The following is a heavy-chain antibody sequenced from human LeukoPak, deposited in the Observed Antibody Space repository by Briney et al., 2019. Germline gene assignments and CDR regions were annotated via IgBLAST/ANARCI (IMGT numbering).Heavy chain of an antibody. Sequence: GGSLRLSCAASGFTFSSYSMNWVRQAPGKGLEWVSSISSSSSYIYYAASVKGRFTISRDNAKNSLYLQMNSLRAEDTAVYYCARARSDDYGDYYDAFDIWGQGTMVTVSS. CDR2: ISSSSSYI. J-gene: IGHJ3*02. CDR3: ARARSDDYGDYYDAFDI. D-gene: IGHD4-17*01. V-gene: IGHV3-21*01. CDR1: GFTFSSYS.